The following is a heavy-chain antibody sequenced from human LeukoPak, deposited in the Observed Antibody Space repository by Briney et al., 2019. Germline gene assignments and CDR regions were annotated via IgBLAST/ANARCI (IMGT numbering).Heavy chain of an antibody. CDR2: IYSGGST. Sequence: GGSLRLSCTASGFTVSSNYMSWVRQAPGKGLEWVSVIYSGGSTYYADSVKGRFTISRDNSKNTLYLQMNSLRAEDTAVYYGARVPYIAAAGTRYYYYYGMDVWGQGTTVTVSS. V-gene: IGHV3-53*01. J-gene: IGHJ6*02. CDR3: ARVPYIAAAGTRYYYYYGMDV. D-gene: IGHD6-13*01. CDR1: GFTVSSNY.